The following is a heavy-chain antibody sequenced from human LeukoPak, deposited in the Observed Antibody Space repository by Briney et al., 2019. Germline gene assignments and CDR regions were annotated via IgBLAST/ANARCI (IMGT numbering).Heavy chain of an antibody. CDR3: ARGGSLMVY. Sequence: ASVKVSCKASGYTFTSSGISWVRQAPRQGLEWMGWISAYNGNTNYAQKLQGRVTITRDTSASTAYMELSSLRSEDTAVYYCARGGSLMVYWGQGTLVTVSS. CDR2: ISAYNGNT. CDR1: GYTFTSSG. J-gene: IGHJ4*02. D-gene: IGHD2-8*01. V-gene: IGHV1-18*01.